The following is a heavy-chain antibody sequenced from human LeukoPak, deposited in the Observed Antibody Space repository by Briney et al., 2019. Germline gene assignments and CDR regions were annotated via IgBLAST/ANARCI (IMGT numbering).Heavy chain of an antibody. CDR2: IYYTGTT. D-gene: IGHD2-2*01. J-gene: IGHJ3*01. CDR3: ARDVSRTSWTWR. Sequence: SETLSLTCSVSGGSITDTNYYWAWIRQPPGKGLEWIANIYYTGTTYYNPSLKSRVTIFVDTSNNQFSLKLSSATAADTAVYYCARDVSRTSWTWRWGQGTVVTVSS. V-gene: IGHV4-39*01. CDR1: GGSITDTNYY.